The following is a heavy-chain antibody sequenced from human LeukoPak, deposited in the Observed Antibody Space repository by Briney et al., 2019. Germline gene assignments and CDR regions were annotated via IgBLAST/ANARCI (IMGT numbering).Heavy chain of an antibody. CDR2: ISAYNGDT. D-gene: IGHD1-26*01. CDR3: ARVPGWEYYFDY. CDR1: GYTFTSYG. Sequence: ASVKVSCKASGYTFTSYGISWVQQAPGQGLEWMGWISAYNGDTKYAQKVQGRVIMTTETSTSTAYMELRSLRFDDTAVYHCARVPGWEYYFDYWGQGTLVTVSS. J-gene: IGHJ4*02. V-gene: IGHV1-18*01.